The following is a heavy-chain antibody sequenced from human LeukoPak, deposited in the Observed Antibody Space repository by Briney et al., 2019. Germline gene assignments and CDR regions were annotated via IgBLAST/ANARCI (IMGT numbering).Heavy chain of an antibody. CDR1: GFSISSYG. D-gene: IGHD2/OR15-2a*01. CDR2: IWYDGSKK. Sequence: PGGSLRLTCAASGFSISSYGMHWVRQAPGKGLEWVALIWYDGSKKYYADSVKGRFTISRDNSENTLYLQMTSLRAEDTAVFYCARLNRSYLDYWGQGTLVTVSS. V-gene: IGHV3-33*01. CDR3: ARLNRSYLDY. J-gene: IGHJ4*02.